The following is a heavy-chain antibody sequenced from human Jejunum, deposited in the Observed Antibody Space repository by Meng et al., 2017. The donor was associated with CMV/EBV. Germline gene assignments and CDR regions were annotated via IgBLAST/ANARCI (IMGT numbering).Heavy chain of an antibody. CDR3: ARDRKHYGERGWFDP. Sequence: QVQLQESGPGLVQPSQTLSLPCTFXXGSISSGDFYWSWIRQPPGKGLEWIGYIYYSGSTYSNASLKSRVTISIDRSKNQFSLKLSSVTAADTAVYYCARDRKHYGERGWFDPWGQGTRVTVSS. CDR2: IYYSGST. J-gene: IGHJ5*02. V-gene: IGHV4-30-4*01. D-gene: IGHD4-17*01. CDR1: XGSISSGDFY.